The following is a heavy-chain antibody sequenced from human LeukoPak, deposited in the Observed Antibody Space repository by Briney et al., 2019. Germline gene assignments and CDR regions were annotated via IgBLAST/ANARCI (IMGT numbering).Heavy chain of an antibody. Sequence: SVKVSCKASGGTLSSYAISWVRQAPGQGLEWKGGIIPIFGTANYAQKFKGRVTITTDESTSTAYMELSSLRSEDTAVYYCARDRSEGYDFWSSPHWFDPWGQGTLVTVSS. CDR3: ARDRSEGYDFWSSPHWFDP. D-gene: IGHD3-3*01. V-gene: IGHV1-69*05. CDR1: GGTLSSYA. J-gene: IGHJ5*02. CDR2: IIPIFGTA.